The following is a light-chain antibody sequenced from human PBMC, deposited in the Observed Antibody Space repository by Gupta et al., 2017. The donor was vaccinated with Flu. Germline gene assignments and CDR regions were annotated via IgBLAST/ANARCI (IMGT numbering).Light chain of an antibody. V-gene: IGKV3-11*01. CDR1: QSVSTY. J-gene: IGKJ4*01. Sequence: LSFSPGERATLSCRASQSVSTYLAGYQQKPGLAPRLLIYYASNRATGIPARFSGSGSGTDFTLTISSLEPEDFAVDYCQQRGTWPPGALTFGGGTRVEVK. CDR2: YAS. CDR3: QQRGTWPPGALT.